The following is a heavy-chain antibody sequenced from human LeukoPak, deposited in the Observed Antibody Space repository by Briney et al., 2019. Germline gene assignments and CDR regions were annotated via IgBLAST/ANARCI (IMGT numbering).Heavy chain of an antibody. V-gene: IGHV3-21*01. CDR3: ARDSISGYDYVMEPFDY. J-gene: IGHJ4*02. D-gene: IGHD5-12*01. Sequence: GGFLRLSCAASGFTFSSYSMNWVRQAPGKGLEWVSSISSSSSYIYYADSVKGRFTISGDNAKNSLYLQMNSLRAEDTAVYYCARDSISGYDYVMEPFDYWGQGTLVTVSS. CDR1: GFTFSSYS. CDR2: ISSSSSYI.